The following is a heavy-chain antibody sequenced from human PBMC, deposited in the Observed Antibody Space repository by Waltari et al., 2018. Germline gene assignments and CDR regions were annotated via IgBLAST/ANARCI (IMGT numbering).Heavy chain of an antibody. CDR1: GFSLTTRPVG. J-gene: IGHJ4*02. CDR2: IYWDDDK. V-gene: IGHV2-5*02. D-gene: IGHD1-1*01. Sequence: QITLKESGPTLVKPTETLTLTCTFSGFSLTTRPVGVGWIRQPPGKALEWLAVIYWDDDKRYSPYLKTRLTITKVTSKNQVVLAMTDMDPVDTATYYCGHRRGGYNWNDADFDYWGQGTLVTVSS. CDR3: GHRRGGYNWNDADFDY.